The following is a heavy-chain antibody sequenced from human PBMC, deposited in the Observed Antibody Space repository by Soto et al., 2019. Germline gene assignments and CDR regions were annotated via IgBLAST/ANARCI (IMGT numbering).Heavy chain of an antibody. V-gene: IGHV6-1*01. CDR3: ARDGNARPYCFDF. J-gene: IGHJ4*02. Sequence: QVHLQQSGPGLVKPSQTLSLTCAISGDSVSSNTAAWNWIRQSPSRGLELLGRTYYRSKWYNDYEVAVKSRITINTDTSKNQFSLKLNSVTPEYTAVYYCARDGNARPYCFDFWGQGTLVTVSS. CDR2: TYYRSKWYN. CDR1: GDSVSSNTAA.